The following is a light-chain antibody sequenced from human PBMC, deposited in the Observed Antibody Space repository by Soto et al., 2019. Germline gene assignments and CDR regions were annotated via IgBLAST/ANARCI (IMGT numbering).Light chain of an antibody. J-gene: IGKJ1*01. V-gene: IGKV3-15*01. CDR3: QQYDNWPPWP. Sequence: EIVMTQSPATLSVSPGEGATLSCRASQSVRSNLAWYQQKPGQAPRLLIYGASTRATGTPARFSGTESGTEFTLTISSLQSEDFAVYYCQQYDNWPPWPFGQGTRVEIK. CDR2: GAS. CDR1: QSVRSN.